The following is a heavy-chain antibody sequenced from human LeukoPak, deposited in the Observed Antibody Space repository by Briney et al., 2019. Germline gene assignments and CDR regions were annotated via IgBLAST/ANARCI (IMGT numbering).Heavy chain of an antibody. CDR2: IYYSGST. Sequence: SETLSLTCTVSGGSISSYYWSWIRQPPGKGLEWIGYIYYSGSTNYNPSLKSRATISVDTSKNQFSLKLSSVTAADTAVYYCARNLGGSSWVFDYWGQGTLVTVPS. J-gene: IGHJ4*02. V-gene: IGHV4-59*01. D-gene: IGHD6-13*01. CDR3: ARNLGGSSWVFDY. CDR1: GGSISSYY.